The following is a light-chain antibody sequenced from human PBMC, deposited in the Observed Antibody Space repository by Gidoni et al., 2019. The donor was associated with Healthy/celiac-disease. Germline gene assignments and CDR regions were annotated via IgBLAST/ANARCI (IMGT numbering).Light chain of an antibody. J-gene: IGKJ3*01. CDR2: DAS. V-gene: IGKV3-11*01. Sequence: IVFTQSPATLSLSPGERATLSCRASQSVSSYLAWYQQKPGQAPRLLIYDASNRATGLPARFSGSGSGTDFTLTLSSLEPEDFAVYYCQQRSNWPPFTFGSGTKVDIK. CDR3: QQRSNWPPFT. CDR1: QSVSSY.